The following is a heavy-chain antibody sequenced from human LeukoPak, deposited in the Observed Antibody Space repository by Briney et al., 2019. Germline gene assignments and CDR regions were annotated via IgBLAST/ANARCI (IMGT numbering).Heavy chain of an antibody. CDR1: GFTFSSYA. CDR3: AKKGATTGDFDY. J-gene: IGHJ4*02. V-gene: IGHV3-30-3*02. D-gene: IGHD1-26*01. Sequence: GGSLRLSCAASGFTFSSYAMHWVRQAPGKGLEWAAVISSDGNTKYYADSVKGRFTISRDNSNNTLYLQMNSLRAEDTAVYYCAKKGATTGDFDYWGQGTLVTVSS. CDR2: ISSDGNTK.